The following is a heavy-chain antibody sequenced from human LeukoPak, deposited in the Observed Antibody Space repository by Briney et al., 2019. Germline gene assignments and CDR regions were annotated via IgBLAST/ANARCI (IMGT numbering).Heavy chain of an antibody. D-gene: IGHD5-18*01. Sequence: GGSLRLSCAASGFTFSSYAMSWVRQAPGKGLEWVSAISGSGGSTYYAGSVKGRFTISRDNSKNTLYLQMNSLRAEDTAVYYCAKDPPRYEYSYGYSWGQGTLVTVSS. CDR1: GFTFSSYA. V-gene: IGHV3-23*01. CDR3: AKDPPRYEYSYGYS. J-gene: IGHJ4*02. CDR2: ISGSGGST.